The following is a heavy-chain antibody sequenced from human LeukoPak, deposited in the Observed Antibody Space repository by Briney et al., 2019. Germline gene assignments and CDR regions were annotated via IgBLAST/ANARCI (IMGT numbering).Heavy chain of an antibody. V-gene: IGHV3-23*01. CDR1: GFTFSSYG. J-gene: IGHJ4*02. CDR2: ISGSGGST. D-gene: IGHD6-13*01. CDR3: XXXXXXXAAAGIYYFDY. Sequence: XXXXXCXASGFTFSSYGMSWVRQAPGKGLEWVSAISGSGGSTYYADSVKGRVTISRDNSKKTLYMQMNRLRDEETAVYYXXXXXXXXAAAGIYYFDYWGQGTLVTVSS.